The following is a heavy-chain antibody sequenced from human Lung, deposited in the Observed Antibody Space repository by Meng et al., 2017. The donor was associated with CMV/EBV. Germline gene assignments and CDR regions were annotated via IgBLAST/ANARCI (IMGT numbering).Heavy chain of an antibody. Sequence: SXTXSLTCTASGGSISSYYWSWIRQPPGKGLEWIGYIYYSGSTNYNPSLKSRVTISVDTYKNQFSLKLSSVTAADTAVYYCARDGPALAPKWGQGTLVTVSS. CDR1: GGSISSYY. CDR3: ARDGPALAPK. CDR2: IYYSGST. J-gene: IGHJ4*02. V-gene: IGHV4-59*01. D-gene: IGHD1-14*01.